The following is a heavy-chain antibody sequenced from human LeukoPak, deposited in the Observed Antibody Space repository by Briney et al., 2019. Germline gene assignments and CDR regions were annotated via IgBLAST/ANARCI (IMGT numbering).Heavy chain of an antibody. V-gene: IGHV4-39*01. CDR2: IYYSGSA. J-gene: IGHJ4*02. Sequence: SETLSLTCTVSGGSISSSSYYWGWIRQPPGKGLEWVGTIYYSGSAYYNPSLRSRLSISVDTSKNQFSLKLTSVTAADTAVYYCARLRGQAPYSISWYNDYWGQGALVTVSS. CDR1: GGSISSSSYY. D-gene: IGHD6-13*01. CDR3: ARLRGQAPYSISWYNDY.